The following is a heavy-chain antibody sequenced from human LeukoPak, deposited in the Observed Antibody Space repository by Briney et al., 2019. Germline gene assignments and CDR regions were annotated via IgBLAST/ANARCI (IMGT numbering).Heavy chain of an antibody. Sequence: ASVKVSCKTSEYTFTNLDINWLRQAPGQGLEWMGWMSPNSGDTGYAQKFQGRVSMTRDTSISTAYMELSSLRSEDTAVYYCASNPPNTGDFYYWGLGSLVTVSS. CDR3: ASNPPNTGDFYY. CDR2: MSPNSGDT. J-gene: IGHJ4*02. V-gene: IGHV1-8*01. CDR1: EYTFTNLD. D-gene: IGHD1-1*01.